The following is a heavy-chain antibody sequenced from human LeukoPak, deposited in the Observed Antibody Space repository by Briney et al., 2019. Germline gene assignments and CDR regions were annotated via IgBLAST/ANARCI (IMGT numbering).Heavy chain of an antibody. CDR2: IFYSGST. CDR1: GGSISTSNYY. CDR3: ARGMRWLQNLFDY. D-gene: IGHD5-24*01. J-gene: IGHJ4*02. V-gene: IGHV4-39*07. Sequence: PSETLSLTCTVSGGSISTSNYYWGWIRQPPGKGLEWIGNIFYSGSTYYSPSLRSRVTISLDTSKNQFSLKLSSVTAADTAVYYCARGMRWLQNLFDYWGQGTLVTVSS.